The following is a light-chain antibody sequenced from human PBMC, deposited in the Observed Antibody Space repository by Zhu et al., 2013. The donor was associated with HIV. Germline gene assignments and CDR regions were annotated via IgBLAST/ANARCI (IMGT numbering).Light chain of an antibody. CDR2: SNN. Sequence: QSVLTQPPSASGTPGQRVTISCSGSNSNIGSNTVNWYLQLPGTAPKLLIYSNNLRPSGVPDRFSGSKSGTSGSLAISGLQSEDEANYYCASWDDSLSGWVFGGGTKLTVL. CDR1: NSNIGSNT. V-gene: IGLV1-44*01. J-gene: IGLJ3*02. CDR3: ASWDDSLSGWV.